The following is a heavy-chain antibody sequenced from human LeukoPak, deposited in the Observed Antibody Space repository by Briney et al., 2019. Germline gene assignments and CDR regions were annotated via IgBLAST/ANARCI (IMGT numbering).Heavy chain of an antibody. CDR3: ARNDWGLGSFWYFTL. CDR1: GFTFSHYW. V-gene: IGHV3-7*01. Sequence: PGGSLRLSCEASGFTFSHYWMSWVRQAPGKGLEWVAYIKQDGSEKEYVDSVKGRFTISRDNAKDSLFLQLNSLRAEDTAVYSCARNDWGLGSFWYFTLWGRGTLVTVSS. J-gene: IGHJ2*01. D-gene: IGHD7-27*01. CDR2: IKQDGSEK.